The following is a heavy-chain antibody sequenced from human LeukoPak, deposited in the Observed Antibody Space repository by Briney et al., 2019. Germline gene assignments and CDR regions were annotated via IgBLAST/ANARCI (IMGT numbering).Heavy chain of an antibody. CDR3: AKDAEDEVRGVLQYYYYMDV. CDR1: GFTFSSYG. CDR2: ISYDGSNK. D-gene: IGHD3-10*01. Sequence: GGSLRLSCAASGFTFSSYGMHWVRQAPGKGLEWVAVISYDGSNKYYADSVKGRFTISRDNSKNTLYLQMNSLRAEDTAVYYCAKDAEDEVRGVLQYYYYMDVWGKGTTVTVSS. V-gene: IGHV3-30*18. J-gene: IGHJ6*03.